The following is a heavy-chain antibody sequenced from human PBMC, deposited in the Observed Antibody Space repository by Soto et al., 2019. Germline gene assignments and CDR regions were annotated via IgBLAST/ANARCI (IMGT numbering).Heavy chain of an antibody. D-gene: IGHD3-10*01. CDR1: GFTFKNYA. CDR3: ARRVIGSSRAFDI. Sequence: QVQLVESGGGVVQPGRSLRLSCAASGFTFKNYAMHWVRQAPGKGLEWVAVISYDGSIEFYADSVKGRFTISRDDFKNTMFLQMGSLRVEDTAVYYCARRVIGSSRAFDIWGQGTMVTVSS. CDR2: ISYDGSIE. V-gene: IGHV3-30-3*01. J-gene: IGHJ3*02.